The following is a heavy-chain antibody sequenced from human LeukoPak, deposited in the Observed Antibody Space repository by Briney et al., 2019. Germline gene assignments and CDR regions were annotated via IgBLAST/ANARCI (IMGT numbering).Heavy chain of an antibody. J-gene: IGHJ6*03. V-gene: IGHV1-2*02. CDR3: AREEYSRGWYHYYYMDV. CDR1: GYTFTGYY. D-gene: IGHD6-19*01. CDR2: INPNSGGT. Sequence: ASVKVSCKASGYTFTGYYMHWVRQAPGQGLEWMGWINPNSGGTNYAQKFQGRVTMTRDTSISTAYMELSRLRSDDTAVYYCAREEYSRGWYHYYYMDVWGKGTTVTVSS.